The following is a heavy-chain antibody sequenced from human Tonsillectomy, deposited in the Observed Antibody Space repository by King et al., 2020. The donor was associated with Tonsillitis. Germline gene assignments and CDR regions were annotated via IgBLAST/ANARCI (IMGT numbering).Heavy chain of an antibody. CDR1: GFTFSSYA. D-gene: IGHD3-10*01. V-gene: IGHV3-23*04. J-gene: IGHJ4*02. CDR2: ISGSGGST. CDR3: AKDVRVGGYYGSGSYADY. Sequence: VQLVESGGGLVQPGGSLRLSCAASGFTFSSYAMSWVRQAPGKGLGWVSAISGSGGSTYYADSVKGRFTISRDNSKNTLYLQMNSLRAEDTAVYYCAKDVRVGGYYGSGSYADYWGQGTLVTVSS.